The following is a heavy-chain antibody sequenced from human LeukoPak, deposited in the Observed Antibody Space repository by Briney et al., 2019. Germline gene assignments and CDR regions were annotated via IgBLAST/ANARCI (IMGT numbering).Heavy chain of an antibody. CDR2: IRQDGSVQ. J-gene: IGHJ4*02. Sequence: PGGSLRLSCAASGLTFSSYWMSWVRQAPGKGLEWVANIRQDGSVQNYVDSVKGRFTISRDNPKNSVYLQMSSLRAEDTAVYYCLVTTRSRGFAYWGQGTQVTVSS. CDR1: GLTFSSYW. CDR3: LVTTRSRGFAY. V-gene: IGHV3-7*01. D-gene: IGHD1/OR15-1a*01.